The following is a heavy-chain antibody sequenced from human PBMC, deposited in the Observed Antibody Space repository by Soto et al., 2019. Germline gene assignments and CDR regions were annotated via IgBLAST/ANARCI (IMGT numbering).Heavy chain of an antibody. Sequence: EVQLVESGGGLVQPGGSLRLSCAASGFTFSGYWMNWVRQAPGKGLEWVANIKEDGNEKYYVDSVKGRFTISRDNAKNSLYLQMNSLRAEDTDVYYCASQGVAAGGLGFWGQGTTVTVSS. CDR1: GFTFSGYW. CDR2: IKEDGNEK. J-gene: IGHJ6*02. CDR3: ASQGVAAGGLGF. D-gene: IGHD6-13*01. V-gene: IGHV3-7*03.